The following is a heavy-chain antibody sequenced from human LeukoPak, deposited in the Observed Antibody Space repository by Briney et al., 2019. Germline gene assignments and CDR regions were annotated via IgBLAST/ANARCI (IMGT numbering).Heavy chain of an antibody. CDR3: ARGLSSSSNSDQLDY. CDR2: TNPNSGGT. CDR1: GYSFTGYY. J-gene: IGHJ4*02. D-gene: IGHD4-11*01. V-gene: IGHV1-2*02. Sequence: ASVKVSCTASGYSFTGYYMHWVRQAPGQGLEWMGCTNPNSGGTNYAQTFQGRVTMTRDTSISTAYMELSRLRSGDTAVYYCARGLSSSSNSDQLDYWGQGTLVTVSS.